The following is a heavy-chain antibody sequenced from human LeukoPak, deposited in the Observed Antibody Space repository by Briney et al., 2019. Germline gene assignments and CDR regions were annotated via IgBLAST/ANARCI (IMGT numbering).Heavy chain of an antibody. CDR1: GFTFSDYY. Sequence: GGSLRLSCAPSGFTFSDYYMSWIRQAPGKGLEWVSYIRSSGSTIYYADSVKGRFTISRDNAKNSLYLQMNSLRAEDTAVYYCARVDCSSTSCYEFDYWGQGTLVTVSS. CDR2: IRSSGSTI. J-gene: IGHJ4*02. CDR3: ARVDCSSTSCYEFDY. V-gene: IGHV3-11*04. D-gene: IGHD2-2*01.